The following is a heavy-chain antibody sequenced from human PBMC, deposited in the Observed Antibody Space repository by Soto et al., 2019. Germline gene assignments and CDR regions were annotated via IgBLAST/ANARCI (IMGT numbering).Heavy chain of an antibody. CDR2: VSWNSGSI. V-gene: IGHV3-9*01. D-gene: IGHD3-3*01. CDR3: AKDIRNGLPFHYYSGMDV. CDR1: GFTFDDYA. Sequence: VQLVESGGGLVQPGRSLRLSCAASGFTFDDYAMHWVRQAPGKGLEWVSGVSWNSGSIGYADSVRGRFTISRDNAKNSLYLQMNSLRPEDTALYYCAKDIRNGLPFHYYSGMDVWGQGTPVTVSS. J-gene: IGHJ6*02.